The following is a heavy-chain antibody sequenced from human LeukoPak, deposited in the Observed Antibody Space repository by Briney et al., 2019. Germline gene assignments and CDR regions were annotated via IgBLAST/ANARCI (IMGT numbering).Heavy chain of an antibody. J-gene: IGHJ4*02. Sequence: GGSLRLSCAASGFTFSSYSMNWVRQAPGKGLEWVSSISSSSGYIYYADSVKGRFTISRDNAKNSLYLQMNSLRAEDTAVYYCARSAYYDFWSGYYFDYWGQGTLVTVSS. D-gene: IGHD3-3*01. CDR1: GFTFSSYS. CDR3: ARSAYYDFWSGYYFDY. V-gene: IGHV3-21*01. CDR2: ISSSSGYI.